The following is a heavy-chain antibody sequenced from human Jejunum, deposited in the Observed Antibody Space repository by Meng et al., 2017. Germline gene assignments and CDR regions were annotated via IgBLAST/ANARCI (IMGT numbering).Heavy chain of an antibody. CDR1: GFTFSSYE. CDR3: ARDSNTGTYFYYFDY. CDR2: VSSSSGSTV. D-gene: IGHD1-26*01. J-gene: IGHJ4*02. Sequence: GESLKISCAASGFTFSSYEMNWVRQAPGKGLEWVSYVSSSSGSTVHYADSVKGRFTISRDNAKNSVYLHMSSLRAEDTAVYYCARDSNTGTYFYYFDYWGQGTLVTSPQ. V-gene: IGHV3-48*03.